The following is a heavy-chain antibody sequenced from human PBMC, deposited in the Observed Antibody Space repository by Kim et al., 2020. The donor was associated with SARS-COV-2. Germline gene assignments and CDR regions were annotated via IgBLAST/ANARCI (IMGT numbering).Heavy chain of an antibody. D-gene: IGHD4-17*01. CDR3: AKDKNADYRYGMDV. V-gene: IGHV3-23*03. CDR2: IYRGGTNT. CDR1: EFTFSTYA. Sequence: WGSLRLSCAASEFTFSTYAMSWVRQAPGKGLDWVSVIYRGGTNTYYADSVKGRFTISRDDSKNTLYLQMNSLRAEDTAVYYCAKDKNADYRYGMDVWGQGTSVTVSS. J-gene: IGHJ6*02.